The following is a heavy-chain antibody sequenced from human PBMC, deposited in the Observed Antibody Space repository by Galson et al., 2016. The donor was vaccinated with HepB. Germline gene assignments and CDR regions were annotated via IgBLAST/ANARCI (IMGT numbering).Heavy chain of an antibody. D-gene: IGHD5-12*01. J-gene: IGHJ3*02. CDR3: ARVKWLRSPFDM. V-gene: IGHV1-46*03. CDR1: GYSFTGYY. Sequence: SAKVSCKASGYSFTGYYMHWVRQAPGQGLEWMGMINPSGGSTTYTQKFRGRVTMTRDMSTSTVYMALRSLRSGDTAVYYCARVKWLRSPFDMWGQGTMVTVSS. CDR2: INPSGGST.